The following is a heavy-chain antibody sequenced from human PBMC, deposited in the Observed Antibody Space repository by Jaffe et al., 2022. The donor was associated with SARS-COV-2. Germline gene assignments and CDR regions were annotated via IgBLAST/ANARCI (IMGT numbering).Heavy chain of an antibody. V-gene: IGHV3-9*01. CDR3: AKDIGFMGDSSGYLNY. Sequence: EVQLVESGGGLVQPGRSLRLSCAASGFTFDDYAMHWVRQAPGKGLEWVSGISWNSGSIGYADSVKGRFTISRDNAKNSLYLQMNSLRAEDTALYYCAKDIGFMGDSSGYLNYWGQGTLVTVSS. CDR1: GFTFDDYA. CDR2: ISWNSGSI. J-gene: IGHJ4*02. D-gene: IGHD3-22*01.